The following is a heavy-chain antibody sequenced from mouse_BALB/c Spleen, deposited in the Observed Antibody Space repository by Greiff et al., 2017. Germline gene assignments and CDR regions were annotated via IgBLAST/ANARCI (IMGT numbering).Heavy chain of an antibody. Sequence: EVQLVESGGGLVQPGGSRKLSCAASGFTFSSFGMHWVRQAPEKGLEWVAYISSGSSTIYYADTVKGRFTISRDNPKNTLFLQMTSLRSEDTAMYYCARNPVYYGAVYFDYWGQGTTLTVSS. V-gene: IGHV5-17*02. CDR1: GFTFSSFG. D-gene: IGHD1-1*01. J-gene: IGHJ2*01. CDR3: ARNPVYYGAVYFDY. CDR2: ISSGSSTI.